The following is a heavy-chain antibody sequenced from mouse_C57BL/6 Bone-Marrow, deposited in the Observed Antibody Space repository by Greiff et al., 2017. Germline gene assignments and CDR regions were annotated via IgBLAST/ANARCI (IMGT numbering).Heavy chain of an antibody. CDR2: IYPRSGNT. CDR3: ASSYGYWYFDV. CDR1: GYTFTSYG. D-gene: IGHD1-1*01. J-gene: IGHJ1*03. Sequence: QVQLKQSGAELARPGASVKLSCKASGYTFTSYGISWVKQRTGQGLEWIGEIYPRSGNTYYNEKFKGKATLTADKSSSTAYMELRSLTSEDSAVYFCASSYGYWYFDVWGTGTTVTVSS. V-gene: IGHV1-81*01.